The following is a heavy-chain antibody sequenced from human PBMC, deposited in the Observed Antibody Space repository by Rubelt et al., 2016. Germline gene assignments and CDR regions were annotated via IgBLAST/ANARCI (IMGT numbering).Heavy chain of an antibody. J-gene: IGHJ3*02. D-gene: IGHD6-25*01. CDR3: ASLAGATPGRDAFDI. Sequence: QITLKESGPTLVKPTQTLTLTCTFSGFSLSTSGVGVGWIRQPPGKALEWLAPIYWDDDKRYSPSLKKRLTISKDTSKKQVVLTMTNMDPVDTATYYCASLAGATPGRDAFDIWGQGTMVTVSS. CDR2: IYWDDDK. CDR1: GFSLSTSGVG. V-gene: IGHV2-5*02.